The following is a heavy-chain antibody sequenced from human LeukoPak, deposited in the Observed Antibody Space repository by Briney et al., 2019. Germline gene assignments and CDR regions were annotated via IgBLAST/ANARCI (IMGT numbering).Heavy chain of an antibody. J-gene: IGHJ4*02. CDR2: ISTYNGNT. CDR3: ARAGELNDYVGNYRGVPDY. Sequence: ASVKASCKASGYTFTSYGISWVRQAPGQGLEWMGWISTYNGNTNYAQKLQGRVTMTTDTSTSTAYMELRSLRSDDTAVYYCARAGELNDYVGNYRGVPDYWGQGTLVSVSS. CDR1: GYTFTSYG. D-gene: IGHD4/OR15-4a*01. V-gene: IGHV1-18*01.